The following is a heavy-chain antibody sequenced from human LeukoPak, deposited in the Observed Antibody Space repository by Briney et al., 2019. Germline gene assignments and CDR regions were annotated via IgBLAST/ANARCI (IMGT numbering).Heavy chain of an antibody. D-gene: IGHD3-22*01. V-gene: IGHV1-8*03. CDR3: SRGSGYYDN. Sequence: ASVTASCKSSGYTFTNYAMNWVRQAPGQVLEWMGWMNPNTGNTGYAEKFQGRVTLARNTSISTAYMELSSLRSEDTAVYYCSRGSGYYDNWGQGTLVTVSS. CDR2: MNPNTGNT. CDR1: GYTFTNYA. J-gene: IGHJ4*02.